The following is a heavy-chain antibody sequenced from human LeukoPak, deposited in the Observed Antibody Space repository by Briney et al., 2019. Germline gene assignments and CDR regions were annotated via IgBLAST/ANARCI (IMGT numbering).Heavy chain of an antibody. CDR1: GFTFSSYG. D-gene: IGHD2-21*02. CDR3: AKKRPGDGDIFDY. J-gene: IGHJ4*02. V-gene: IGHV3-30*02. CDR2: IQYSGGIR. Sequence: GGSLRLSCAASGFTFSSYGMHWIRQAPGRGLEWVAYIQYSGGIRKYADSVKGRFTISRDNSKNTLLLQMNTLKTEDTAVYYCAKKRPGDGDIFDYWGQGTLLTASS.